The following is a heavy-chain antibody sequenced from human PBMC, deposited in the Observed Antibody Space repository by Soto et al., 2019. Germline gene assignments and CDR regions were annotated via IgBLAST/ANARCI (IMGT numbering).Heavy chain of an antibody. V-gene: IGHV4-30-2*01. CDR1: GGSISSGGYS. J-gene: IGHJ6*02. CDR3: ARGTRYCSGGSCSNYYYGMDV. CDR2: IYHSGST. Sequence: SETLSLTCAVSGGSISSGGYSWSWIRQPPGKGLEWIGYIYHSGSTYYNPSLKSRVTISVDRSKNQFSLKLSSVTAADTAVYYCARGTRYCSGGSCSNYYYGMDVWGQGTTVTVSS. D-gene: IGHD2-15*01.